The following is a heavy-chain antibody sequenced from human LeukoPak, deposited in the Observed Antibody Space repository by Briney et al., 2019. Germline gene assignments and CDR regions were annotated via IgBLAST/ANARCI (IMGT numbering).Heavy chain of an antibody. CDR1: GYTFTGYY. Sequence: GASVKVSCKASGYTFTGYYMHWVRQAPGQGLEWMGWINPNSGGTNYAQKFQGRVTMTRDTSISTAYMELSRLRSDDTAVYYCARTGYYGLGSYYALDYYYYMDVWGKGTTVTISS. CDR2: INPNSGGT. CDR3: ARTGYYGLGSYYALDYYYYMDV. V-gene: IGHV1-2*02. J-gene: IGHJ6*03. D-gene: IGHD3-10*01.